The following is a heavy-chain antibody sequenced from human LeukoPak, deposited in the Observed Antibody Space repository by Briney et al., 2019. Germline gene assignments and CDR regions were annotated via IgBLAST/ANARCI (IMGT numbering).Heavy chain of an antibody. J-gene: IGHJ4*02. CDR1: GYTFTSYG. Sequence: PWASVKVSCKASGYTFTSYGISWVRQAPGQGLEWMGWISAYNGNTNYAQKLQGRVTMTTDTSTSTAYMELRSLRSDDTAVYYCARVQYNWNDVYFDYWGQGTLVTVSS. V-gene: IGHV1-18*01. CDR2: ISAYNGNT. CDR3: ARVQYNWNDVYFDY. D-gene: IGHD1-1*01.